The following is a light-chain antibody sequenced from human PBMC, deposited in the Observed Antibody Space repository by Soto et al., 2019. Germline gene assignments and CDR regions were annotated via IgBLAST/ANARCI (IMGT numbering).Light chain of an antibody. Sequence: QSALTQPPSASGSPGQSVTISCTGSSSDVGGYENVSWYQQHPGKAPKLIIYEVIKRPSGVPDRFSGSKSGNTASLTVSGLQAEDEADYYCSSYAGSNNLHVLFGGGTKLTVL. CDR3: SSYAGSNNLHVL. CDR2: EVI. V-gene: IGLV2-8*01. J-gene: IGLJ2*01. CDR1: SSDVGGYEN.